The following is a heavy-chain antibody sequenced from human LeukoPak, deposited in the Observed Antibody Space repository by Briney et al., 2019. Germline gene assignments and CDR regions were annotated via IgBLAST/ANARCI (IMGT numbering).Heavy chain of an antibody. CDR1: GFTFDDYA. V-gene: IGHV3-9*01. D-gene: IGHD3-10*01. Sequence: PGRSLRLSCAASGFTFDDYAMYWVRQAPGKGLEWVSGISWNSGSIGYADSVKGRFTISRDNAKNSLYLQMNSLRAEDTALYYCAKGVRITMVRGAFDIWGQGTMVTVSS. CDR2: ISWNSGSI. CDR3: AKGVRITMVRGAFDI. J-gene: IGHJ3*02.